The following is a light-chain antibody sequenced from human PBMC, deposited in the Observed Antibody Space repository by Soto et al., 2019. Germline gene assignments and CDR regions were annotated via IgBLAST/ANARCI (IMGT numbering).Light chain of an antibody. J-gene: IGLJ1*01. CDR1: SSDVGGYDY. CDR2: EVS. CDR3: SSYSISTAYL. V-gene: IGLV2-14*01. Sequence: QSALTQPASVSGSPGQSITISCTGTSSDVGGYDYVSWYQLHPGKAPKLMVFEVSNRPSGVSYRFSGSKSGNTASLTISGXQAEDEADYFCSSYSISTAYLFGTGTKVNVL.